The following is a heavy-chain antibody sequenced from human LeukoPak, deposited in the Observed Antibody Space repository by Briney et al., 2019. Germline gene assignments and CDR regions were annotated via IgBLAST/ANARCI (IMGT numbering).Heavy chain of an antibody. Sequence: GGSLRLSCAASGFTFSSYSMNWVRQAPGKGLEWVSSISSSSSYIYYADSVKGRFTVSRDNAKNSLYLQMNSLRAEDTAVYYCARVTYSSSSNYFDYWGQGTLVTVSS. D-gene: IGHD6-6*01. CDR3: ARVTYSSSSNYFDY. CDR1: GFTFSSYS. V-gene: IGHV3-21*01. J-gene: IGHJ4*02. CDR2: ISSSSSYI.